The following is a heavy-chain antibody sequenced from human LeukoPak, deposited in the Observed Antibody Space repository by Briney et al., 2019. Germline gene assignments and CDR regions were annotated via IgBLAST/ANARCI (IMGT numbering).Heavy chain of an antibody. CDR1: GYTFTGYY. D-gene: IGHD2-2*01. CDR2: INPHSGGT. J-gene: IGHJ4*02. CDR3: VRDRTKYCSSTNCPLDY. V-gene: IGHV1-2*02. Sequence: ASVKVSCKASGYTFTGYYLHWVRQAPGQGLEWMGWINPHSGGTNYAQKFQGRVTMTRDTSISTAYMELSRLRSDDTAVYYCVRDRTKYCSSTNCPLDYWGQGTLVTVSS.